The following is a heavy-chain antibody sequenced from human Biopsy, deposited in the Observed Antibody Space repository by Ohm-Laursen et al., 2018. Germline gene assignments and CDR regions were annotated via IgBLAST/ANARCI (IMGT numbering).Heavy chain of an antibody. V-gene: IGHV3-13*01. CDR3: ARGTFRYDSSGYSWLDP. CDR2: IGTAADI. CDR1: GFTFNSYD. J-gene: IGHJ5*02. Sequence: GSLRLSCAASGFTFNSYDMHWVRQVPGKGLEWVSAIGTAADIYYSGSVKGRFTISRENAKNSLYLQMNSLRAGDTAVYYCARGTFRYDSSGYSWLDPWGQGTLVTVSS. D-gene: IGHD3-22*01.